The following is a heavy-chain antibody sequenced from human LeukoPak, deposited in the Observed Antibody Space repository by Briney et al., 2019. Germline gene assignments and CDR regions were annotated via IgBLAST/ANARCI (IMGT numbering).Heavy chain of an antibody. Sequence: SVKVSCKASGGTFSSYAISWVRQTPGQGLEWMGGIIPIFGTANYAQKFQGRVTITADESTSTAYMELSSLRSEDTAVYYCAREGETVTTHWFDPWGQGTLVTVSS. J-gene: IGHJ5*02. V-gene: IGHV1-69*13. CDR3: AREGETVTTHWFDP. CDR2: IIPIFGTA. CDR1: GGTFSSYA. D-gene: IGHD4-17*01.